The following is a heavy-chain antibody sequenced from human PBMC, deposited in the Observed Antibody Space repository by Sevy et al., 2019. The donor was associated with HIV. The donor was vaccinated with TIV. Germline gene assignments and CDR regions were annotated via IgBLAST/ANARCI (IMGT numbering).Heavy chain of an antibody. D-gene: IGHD3-22*01. CDR2: FDPEDGET. J-gene: IGHJ4*02. Sequence: ASVKVSCKVSGYTLTELSMHWVRQAPGKGLEWMGRFDPEDGETIYAQKFQGRVTMTKDPSTDTAYMELSSLRSEDTAVYYCGTTREYYSDSSGYIDYWGQGTLVTVSS. CDR1: GYTLTELS. V-gene: IGHV1-24*01. CDR3: GTTREYYSDSSGYIDY.